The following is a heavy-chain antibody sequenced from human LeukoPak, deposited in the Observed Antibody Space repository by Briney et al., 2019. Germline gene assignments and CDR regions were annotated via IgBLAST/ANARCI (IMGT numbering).Heavy chain of an antibody. Sequence: GGSLRLSCAASGFTFSSYWMHWVRQAPGKGLVWVSRINSDGSSTNYADSVKGRFTISRDNAKNTLYLHMNSLRAEDTAVYYCARGGRIQLERRGYFDYWGQGTLVTVSS. V-gene: IGHV3-74*01. CDR2: INSDGSST. D-gene: IGHD1-1*01. CDR1: GFTFSSYW. CDR3: ARGGRIQLERRGYFDY. J-gene: IGHJ4*02.